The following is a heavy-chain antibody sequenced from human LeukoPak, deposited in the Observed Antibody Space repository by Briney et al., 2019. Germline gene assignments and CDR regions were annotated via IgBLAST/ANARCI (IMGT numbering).Heavy chain of an antibody. CDR2: ISYNGSP. V-gene: IGHV4-59*01. J-gene: IGHJ4*02. CDR1: GGSISSYY. CDR3: ARGTYCSSSSCYRLDY. D-gene: IGHD2-2*01. Sequence: NPSETLSLTCTVSGGSISSYYWNLIRQPPGEGLEWIGYISYNGSPIYNPSLKSRVTISVDTSKNQFSLRLSAVTAADTAVYYCARGTYCSSSSCYRLDYWGQGTLVTVSS.